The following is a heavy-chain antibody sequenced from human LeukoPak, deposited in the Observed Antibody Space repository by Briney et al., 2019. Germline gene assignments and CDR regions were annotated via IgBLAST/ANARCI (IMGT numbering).Heavy chain of an antibody. V-gene: IGHV3-23*01. CDR2: ISGSGGTT. J-gene: IGHJ4*02. CDR1: GFTFSSYA. Sequence: GGSLRLSCAASGFTFSSYALSWVRQAPGKGLEWVSAISGSGGTTYYADSVKGRFTISRDNSKNTLYLQMNSLRAEDTAVYYCARDYGCSSTSCLGGYFDYWGQGTLVTVSS. CDR3: ARDYGCSSTSCLGGYFDY. D-gene: IGHD2-2*01.